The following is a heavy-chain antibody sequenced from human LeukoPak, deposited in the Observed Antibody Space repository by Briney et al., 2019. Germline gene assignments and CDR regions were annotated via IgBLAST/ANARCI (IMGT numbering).Heavy chain of an antibody. D-gene: IGHD4-17*01. CDR2: INQDGTEK. J-gene: IGHJ5*02. V-gene: IGHV3-7*03. Sequence: GGSLRLSCAASGFTFTTYWMSWVRQAPGKGLEWVANINQDGTEKYYVDSVKGRFTISRDNAKNSLYLQMNSLKTEDTAIYYCTRGGYGDYVLDWFDPWGQGTLVTVSS. CDR1: GFTFTTYW. CDR3: TRGGYGDYVLDWFDP.